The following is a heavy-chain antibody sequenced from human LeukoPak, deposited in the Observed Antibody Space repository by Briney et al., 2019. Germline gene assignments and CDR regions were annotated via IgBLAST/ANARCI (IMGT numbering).Heavy chain of an antibody. J-gene: IGHJ3*02. CDR1: GFTFSSYA. Sequence: GESLKISCAASGFTFSSYAMSWVRQAPGKGLEWVSAISGSGGSTYYADSVKGRFTISRDNSKNTLYLQMNSLRAEDTAVYYCAKDYYDSSGHGDAFDIWGQGTMVTVSS. CDR2: ISGSGGST. CDR3: AKDYYDSSGHGDAFDI. V-gene: IGHV3-23*01. D-gene: IGHD3-22*01.